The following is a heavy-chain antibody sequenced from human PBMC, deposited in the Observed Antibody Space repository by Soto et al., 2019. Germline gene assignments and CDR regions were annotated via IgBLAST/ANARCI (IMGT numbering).Heavy chain of an antibody. J-gene: IGHJ5*02. CDR2: IYNSGRGST. V-gene: IGHV4-59*01. CDR3: ARGTKGSTGGWPWTAWFDP. D-gene: IGHD1-1*01. Sequence: SETLSLTCSVSGSSMTTYYWHWIRQAPGKGLEWIGFIYNSGRGSTGSNPSLSSRVTFSIETSKNQFSLKLDSVTAADTAVYYCARGTKGSTGGWPWTAWFDPWGQGTLVTSPQ. CDR1: GSSMTTYY.